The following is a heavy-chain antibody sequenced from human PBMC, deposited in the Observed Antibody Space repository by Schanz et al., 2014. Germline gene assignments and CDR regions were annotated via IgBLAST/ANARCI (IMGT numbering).Heavy chain of an antibody. D-gene: IGHD1-1*01. V-gene: IGHV3-33*01. CDR3: ARGTDWNLHY. J-gene: IGHJ4*02. CDR2: MSYDGSIK. Sequence: QVQLVESGGGVVQPGRSLRLSCAASGFTFSSYGMHWVRQAPGKGLEWVAAMSYDGSIKYYGDSVKGRFTISRDRFQNTLYLRMSSLRAGDTAVYYCARGTDWNLHYWGQGALXTVSS. CDR1: GFTFSSYG.